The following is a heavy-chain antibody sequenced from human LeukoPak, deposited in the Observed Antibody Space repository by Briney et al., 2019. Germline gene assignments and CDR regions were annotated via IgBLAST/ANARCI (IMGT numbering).Heavy chain of an antibody. Sequence: ASVKVSCKASGGTFISYAISWVRQAPGQGLEWMGGIIPIFGTANYAQKLQGRVTITADESTSTAYMELSSLRSEDTAVYYCARVPGAAAGTFPWGYYYYGMDVWGQGTTVTVSS. J-gene: IGHJ6*02. CDR3: ARVPGAAAGTFPWGYYYYGMDV. CDR2: IIPIFGTA. D-gene: IGHD6-13*01. V-gene: IGHV1-69*01. CDR1: GGTFISYA.